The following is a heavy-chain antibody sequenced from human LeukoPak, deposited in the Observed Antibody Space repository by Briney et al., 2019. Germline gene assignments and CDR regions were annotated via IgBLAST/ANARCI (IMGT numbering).Heavy chain of an antibody. J-gene: IGHJ6*03. CDR1: GFTFSSYG. V-gene: IGHV3-30*02. CDR2: IRYDGSNK. Sequence: GGSLRLSCAASGFTFSSYGMHWVRQAPGKGLEWVAFIRYDGSNKYYADSMKGRFTISRDNSKNTLYLQMNSLRAEDTAVYYWAKESHPYYYYMDVWGKGTTVTVSS. CDR3: AKESHPYYYYMDV.